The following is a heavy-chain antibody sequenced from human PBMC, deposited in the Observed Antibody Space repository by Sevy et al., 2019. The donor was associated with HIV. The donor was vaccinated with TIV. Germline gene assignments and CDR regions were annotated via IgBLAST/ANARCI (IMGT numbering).Heavy chain of an antibody. J-gene: IGHJ5*02. D-gene: IGHD2-15*01. CDR1: EFTFSSYA. Sequence: GGSLRLSCAASEFTFSSYAMHWVRQAPGKGLEWVAVISYDGSNKYYADSVKGRFTISRDNSKNTLYLQMNSLRAEDTAVYYCARGIVVVVAATRLRWFDPWGQGTLVTVSS. CDR2: ISYDGSNK. V-gene: IGHV3-30-3*01. CDR3: ARGIVVVVAATRLRWFDP.